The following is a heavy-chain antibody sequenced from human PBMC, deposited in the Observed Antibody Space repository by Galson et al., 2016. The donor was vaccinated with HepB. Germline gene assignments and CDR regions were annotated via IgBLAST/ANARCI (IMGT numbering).Heavy chain of an antibody. CDR2: IYWDDDK. CDR3: AHRRTDCSSTKCYHWFDP. D-gene: IGHD2-2*01. V-gene: IGHV2-5*02. Sequence: PALVKPTQTLTLTCTFSGLSLSTSGVGVGWIRQPPGKALEWLALIYWDDDKRYSPSLKSRVTITKDTSKNQVVLTMTNMDPVDTATYYCAHRRTDCSSTKCYHWFDPWGQGTLVTVSS. CDR1: GLSLSTSGVG. J-gene: IGHJ5*02.